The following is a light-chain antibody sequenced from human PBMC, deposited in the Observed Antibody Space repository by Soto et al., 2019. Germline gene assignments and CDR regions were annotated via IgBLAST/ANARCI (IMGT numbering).Light chain of an antibody. Sequence: DIQMTQSPSTLSASVGDRVTITCRASQSISSWLTWYQQKAGQAPKLLIYKASIVESGVPSRFSGSGSGTEFPLTIRSLLPDASATYYCQQYSYFATFGQGTRVEVK. CDR3: QQYSYFAT. CDR1: QSISSW. CDR2: KAS. V-gene: IGKV1-5*03. J-gene: IGKJ1*01.